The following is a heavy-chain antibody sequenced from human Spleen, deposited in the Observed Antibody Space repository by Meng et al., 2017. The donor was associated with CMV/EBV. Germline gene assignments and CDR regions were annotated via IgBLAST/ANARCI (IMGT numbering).Heavy chain of an antibody. V-gene: IGHV4-34*01. CDR3: ARGDGDYGSYY. CDR2: INHSGST. Sequence: VPLREWGAGLLKPSATLSLTCAVYGGSFSGYYWSWIRQPPGKGLEWIGEINHSGSTNYNPSLKSRVTISVDTSKNQFSLKLSSVTAADTAVYYCARGDGDYGSYYWGQGTLVTVSS. D-gene: IGHD4-17*01. CDR1: GGSFSGYY. J-gene: IGHJ4*02.